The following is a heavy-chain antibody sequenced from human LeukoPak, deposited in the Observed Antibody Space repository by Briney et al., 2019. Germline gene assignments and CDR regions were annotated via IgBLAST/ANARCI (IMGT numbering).Heavy chain of an antibody. J-gene: IGHJ5*02. CDR1: GFTLSRYS. Sequence: GGSLRLSCAASGFTLSRYSMNWVRQAPGKGLVWVSSISSSSSYIYYADSVKGRFTISRDNAKNSLYLQMNSLRAEDTAVYYCARVCLGMAAVAATSRFDLWGQGTVVTVSS. D-gene: IGHD6-19*01. CDR2: ISSSSSYI. V-gene: IGHV3-21*01. CDR3: ARVCLGMAAVAATSRFDL.